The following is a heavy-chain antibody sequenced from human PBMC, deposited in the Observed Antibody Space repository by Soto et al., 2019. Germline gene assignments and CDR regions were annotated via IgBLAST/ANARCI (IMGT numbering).Heavy chain of an antibody. CDR3: ARGYTGYDPLFHFEH. CDR1: GYIFINYD. D-gene: IGHD5-12*01. CDR2: MNPESGNT. J-gene: IGHJ4*02. Sequence: ASVKVSCKASGYIFINYDISWVRQATGQGLEWMGWMNPESGNTIYSANFQGRVAMTRSTSTTTAYMELSSLQSDDTAVYYCARGYTGYDPLFHFEHWGQGTLVTVSS. V-gene: IGHV1-8*01.